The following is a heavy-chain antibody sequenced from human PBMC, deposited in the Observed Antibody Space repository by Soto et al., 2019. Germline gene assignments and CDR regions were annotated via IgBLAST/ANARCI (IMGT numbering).Heavy chain of an antibody. CDR1: GFTFSSYS. D-gene: IGHD3-9*01. J-gene: IGHJ4*02. V-gene: IGHV3-21*01. CDR2: ISSSSSYI. Sequence: EVQLVESGGGLVKPGGSLRLSCAASGFTFSSYSMNWVRQAPGKGLEWVSSISSSSSYIYYADSVKGRFTISRDNAKNSLYLQMNSLRAEDTAVYYCERDGVDILTGPGGFDYWGQGTLVTVSS. CDR3: ERDGVDILTGPGGFDY.